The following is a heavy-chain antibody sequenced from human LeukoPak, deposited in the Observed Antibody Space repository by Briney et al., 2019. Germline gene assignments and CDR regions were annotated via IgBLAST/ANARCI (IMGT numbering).Heavy chain of an antibody. D-gene: IGHD3-10*01. J-gene: IGHJ4*02. Sequence: GGSLRLSCAASGFTFDDYAMHWVRQVPGKGLEWVSGISWGSGSVGYADSVKGRFTISRDNAKNSLYLQMNSLRVEDTAVYYCAKDQYYSTTTPEYWGQGTLVTVSS. CDR1: GFTFDDYA. V-gene: IGHV3-9*01. CDR3: AKDQYYSTTTPEY. CDR2: ISWGSGSV.